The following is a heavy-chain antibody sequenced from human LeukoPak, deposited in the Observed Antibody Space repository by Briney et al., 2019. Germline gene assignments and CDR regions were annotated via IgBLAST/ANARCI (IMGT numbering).Heavy chain of an antibody. Sequence: PGGSLRLSCAASGFTFSSYWMSWVRQAPGKGLEWVSGISWNSGSIGYADSVKGRFTISRDNAKNSLYLQMSSLRAEDTALYYCAKGGSYEVYYMDVWGKGTTVTISS. J-gene: IGHJ6*03. CDR1: GFTFSSYW. CDR2: ISWNSGSI. D-gene: IGHD5-18*01. V-gene: IGHV3-9*01. CDR3: AKGGSYEVYYMDV.